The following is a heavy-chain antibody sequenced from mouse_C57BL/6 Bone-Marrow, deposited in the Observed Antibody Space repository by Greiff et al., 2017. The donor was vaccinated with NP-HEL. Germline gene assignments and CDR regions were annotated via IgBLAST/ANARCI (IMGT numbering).Heavy chain of an antibody. CDR1: GFTFSDYY. Sequence: EVQVVESGGGLVQPGGSLKLSCAASGFTFSDYYMYWVRQTPEKRLEWVAYISNGGGSTYYPDTVKGRFTISRDNAKNTLYLQMSRLKSEDTAMYYCASYGYAMDYWGQGTSVTVSS. J-gene: IGHJ4*01. V-gene: IGHV5-12*01. D-gene: IGHD1-1*01. CDR3: ASYGYAMDY. CDR2: ISNGGGST.